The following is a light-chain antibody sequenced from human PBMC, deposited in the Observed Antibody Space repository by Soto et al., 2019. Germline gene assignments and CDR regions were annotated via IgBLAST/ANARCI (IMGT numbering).Light chain of an antibody. Sequence: EIVMTQSPATLSVSPGERATLSCRASQSVSSDLAWYHQTPGQAPRLLIYGASTRATGIPARFSCSGSGTEFTRTINSLQSEDFAVYDCQQYNKWPRTFGKGTKVEIK. V-gene: IGKV3-15*01. CDR1: QSVSSD. CDR3: QQYNKWPRT. J-gene: IGKJ1*01. CDR2: GAS.